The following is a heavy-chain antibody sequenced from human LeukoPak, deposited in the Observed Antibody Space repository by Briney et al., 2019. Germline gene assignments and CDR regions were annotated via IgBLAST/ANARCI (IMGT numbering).Heavy chain of an antibody. CDR2: FDPEDGET. CDR3: ARGDCSSTSCYVFAEYFQH. Sequence: ASVKVSCKVSGYTLTELSMHWVRQAPGKGLEWMGGFDPEDGETIYAQKFQGRVTMTTDTSTSTAYMELRSLRSDDTAVYYCARGDCSSTSCYVFAEYFQHWGQGTLVTVSS. CDR1: GYTLTELS. D-gene: IGHD2-2*01. J-gene: IGHJ1*01. V-gene: IGHV1-24*01.